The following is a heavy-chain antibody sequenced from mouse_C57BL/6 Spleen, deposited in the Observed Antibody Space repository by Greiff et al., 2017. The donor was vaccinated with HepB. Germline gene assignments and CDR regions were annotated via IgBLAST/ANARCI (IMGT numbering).Heavy chain of an antibody. V-gene: IGHV5-4*01. CDR2: ISDGGSYT. J-gene: IGHJ1*03. Sequence: EVQGVESGGGLVKPGGSLKLSCAASGFTFSSYAMSWVRQTPEKRLEWVATISDGGSYTYYPDNVKGRFTISRDNAKNNLYLQMSHLKSEDTAMYYCASLYYGSSPWYFDVWGTGTTVTVSS. CDR3: ASLYYGSSPWYFDV. CDR1: GFTFSSYA. D-gene: IGHD1-1*01.